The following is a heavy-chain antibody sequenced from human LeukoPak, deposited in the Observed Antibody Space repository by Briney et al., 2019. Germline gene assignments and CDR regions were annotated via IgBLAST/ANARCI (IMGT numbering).Heavy chain of an antibody. CDR2: IYSTGST. CDR3: ARQIASAGTAGFDF. J-gene: IGHJ4*02. Sequence: SETLSPTCTVSGGSISSYYWSWIRQPAGKGLEWIGRIYSTGSTNYNPSLKSRVTMPVDTSKNQFSLRLRSVTAADTAVYYCARQIASAGTAGFDFWGQGALVTVSS. D-gene: IGHD6-13*01. CDR1: GGSISSYY. V-gene: IGHV4-4*07.